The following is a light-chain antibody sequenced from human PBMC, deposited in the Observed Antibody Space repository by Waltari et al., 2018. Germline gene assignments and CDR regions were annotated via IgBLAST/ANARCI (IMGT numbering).Light chain of an antibody. CDR1: SSDVGNYNL. CDR2: EVT. Sequence: QSGLTQPASVSGSPGQSITISCTGTSSDVGNYNLVSWYQQYPGKAPKLMVYEVTKRTSGVSARFSGSKSGNTASLTIYGLQSEDEAEYYCCSYAGLGIYVFGTGTKVTVL. J-gene: IGLJ1*01. V-gene: IGLV2-23*02. CDR3: CSYAGLGIYV.